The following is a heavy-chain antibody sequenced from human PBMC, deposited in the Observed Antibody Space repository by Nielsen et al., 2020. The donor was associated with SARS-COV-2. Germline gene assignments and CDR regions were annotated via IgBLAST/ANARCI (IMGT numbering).Heavy chain of an antibody. D-gene: IGHD3-22*01. V-gene: IGHV3-33*06. Sequence: GGSLRLSCAASGFTSSSYGIHWVRQAPGKGLEWVAVIWYDGSHQNYADSVKGRFTISGDSSKNTLYLQMNSLRAEDTAVYYCAKDQFLRYYHSSERHDAFDVWGQGTLVTVSS. CDR3: AKDQFLRYYHSSERHDAFDV. CDR1: GFTSSSYG. J-gene: IGHJ3*01. CDR2: IWYDGSHQ.